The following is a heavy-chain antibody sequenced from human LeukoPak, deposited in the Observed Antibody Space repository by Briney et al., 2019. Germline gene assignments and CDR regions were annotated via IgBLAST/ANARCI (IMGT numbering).Heavy chain of an antibody. D-gene: IGHD4-17*01. CDR1: GFTFSSYS. CDR2: ISNSSSYI. V-gene: IGHV3-21*01. Sequence: GGSLRLSCAASGFTFSSYSMNWVRQAPGKGLEWVSSISNSSSYIYYADSVKGRFTISRDNAKNSLYLQMNSLRAEDTAVYYCARDLDYGDYAYIDYWGQGTLVTVSS. CDR3: ARDLDYGDYAYIDY. J-gene: IGHJ4*02.